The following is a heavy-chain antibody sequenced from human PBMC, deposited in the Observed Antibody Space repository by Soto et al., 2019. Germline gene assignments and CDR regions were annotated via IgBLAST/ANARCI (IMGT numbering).Heavy chain of an antibody. Sequence: EVQLLESGGGLVQPGGSLGLSCAASGFTFSSYAMSWVRQAPGKGLEWVSAISGSGSFTYYADSVKGRFNISRDNAKNTLYLQMNSLRAEDTAVYYCAKGGLVAGTLNWFDPWGQGTLVTVSS. CDR2: ISGSGSFT. CDR3: AKGGLVAGTLNWFDP. J-gene: IGHJ5*02. D-gene: IGHD3-9*01. CDR1: GFTFSSYA. V-gene: IGHV3-23*01.